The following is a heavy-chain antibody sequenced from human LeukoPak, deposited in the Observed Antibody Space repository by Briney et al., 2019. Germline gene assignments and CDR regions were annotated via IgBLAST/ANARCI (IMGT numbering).Heavy chain of an antibody. D-gene: IGHD6-13*01. CDR1: GFTFSDYY. CDR2: ISSSGSTI. J-gene: IGHJ4*02. Sequence: GGSLRLSCAASGFTFSDYYMSWIRQAPGKGLEWVSYISSSGSTIYYADSAKGRFTISRDNAKNSLYLQMNSLRAEDTAVYYCARFIAAPYYFDYWGRGTLVTVSS. CDR3: ARFIAAPYYFDY. V-gene: IGHV3-11*01.